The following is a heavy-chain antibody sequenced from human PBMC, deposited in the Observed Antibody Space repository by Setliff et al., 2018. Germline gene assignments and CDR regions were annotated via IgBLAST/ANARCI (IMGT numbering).Heavy chain of an antibody. CDR2: SNHGGST. CDR3: ARAPLDYSSRAFDF. Sequence: PSETLSLTCAVYGDSFSDYYWSWIRQPPGKGLEWIGKSNHGGSTGYHPSLKSRLTMSVDTSKKQFSLSLSAVTAADTAKYYCARAPLDYSSRAFDFWGQGTMVTVSS. V-gene: IGHV4-34*01. D-gene: IGHD2-15*01. J-gene: IGHJ3*01. CDR1: GDSFSDYY.